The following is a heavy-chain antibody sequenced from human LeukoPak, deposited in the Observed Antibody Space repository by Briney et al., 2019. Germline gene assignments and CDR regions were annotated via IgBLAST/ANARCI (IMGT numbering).Heavy chain of an antibody. V-gene: IGHV3-23*01. Sequence: GESLRLSCAASGFTFSSYGMSWVRQAPGKGLEWVSAISGSGGSTYYADSVKGRSTISRDNSKNTLYLQMNSLRAEDTAVYYCAKLGYYDSSGYYFDYWGQGTLVTVSS. D-gene: IGHD3-22*01. CDR3: AKLGYYDSSGYYFDY. J-gene: IGHJ4*02. CDR1: GFTFSSYG. CDR2: ISGSGGST.